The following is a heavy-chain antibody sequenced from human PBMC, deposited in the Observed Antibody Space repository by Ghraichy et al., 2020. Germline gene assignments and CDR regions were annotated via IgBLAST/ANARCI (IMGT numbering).Heavy chain of an antibody. CDR3: VKDSVKSNGVFDAFDI. J-gene: IGHJ3*02. V-gene: IGHV3-23*01. Sequence: GGSPRLSCTASGFIFPNFAMSWVRQAPGKGPEWVSSIHGGSAGQFYTDSVKGRFIVSRDDSKNTLYLEMSSLRVDDTAIYFCVKDSVKSNGVFDAFDIWGRGTMVTVSS. CDR1: GFIFPNFA. D-gene: IGHD3-10*01. CDR2: IHGGSAGQ.